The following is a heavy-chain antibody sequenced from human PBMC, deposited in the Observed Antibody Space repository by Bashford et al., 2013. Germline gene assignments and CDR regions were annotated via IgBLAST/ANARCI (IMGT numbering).Heavy chain of an antibody. Sequence: SVKVSCKASGGTFSSYAISWVRQAPGQGLEWMGGIIPIFGTANYAQKFQGRVTITADESTSTAYMELSSLRSEDTAVYYCARDGCSSTSCYPPGTVVYYYGMDVWGQGTTVTVSS. J-gene: IGHJ6*02. CDR2: IIPIFGTA. CDR3: ARDGCSSTSCYPPGTVVYYYGMDV. V-gene: IGHV1-69*13. CDR1: GGTFSSYA. D-gene: IGHD2-2*01.